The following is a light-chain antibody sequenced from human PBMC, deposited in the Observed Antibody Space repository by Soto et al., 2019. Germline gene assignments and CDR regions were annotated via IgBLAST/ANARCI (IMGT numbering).Light chain of an antibody. CDR2: DVS. CDR3: SSYASSSTL. V-gene: IGLV2-14*01. Sequence: QSALTQPASVSGSPGQSITISCTGTSSDVGVYNYVSWYQQHPGKAPKLMIYDVSNRPSGVSNRFSGYKSGNTASLTISGLQAEDEADYYCSSYASSSTLFGGGTKLTVL. CDR1: SSDVGVYNY. J-gene: IGLJ2*01.